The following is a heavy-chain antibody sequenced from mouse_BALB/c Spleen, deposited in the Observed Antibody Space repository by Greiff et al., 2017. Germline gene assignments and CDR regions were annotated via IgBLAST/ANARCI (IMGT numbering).Heavy chain of an antibody. J-gene: IGHJ3*01. CDR3: ASYGSSFAY. Sequence: VHVKQSGAELVRPGALVKLSCKASGFNIKDYYMHWVKQRPEQGLEWIGWIDPENGNTIYDPKFQGKASITADTSSNTAYLQLSSLTSEDTAVYSCASYGSSFAYWGQGTLVTVSA. D-gene: IGHD1-1*01. CDR1: GFNIKDYY. V-gene: IGHV14-1*02. CDR2: IDPENGNT.